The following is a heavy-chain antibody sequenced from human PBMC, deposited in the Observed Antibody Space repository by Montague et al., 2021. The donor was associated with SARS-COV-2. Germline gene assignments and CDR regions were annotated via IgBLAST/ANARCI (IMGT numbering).Heavy chain of an antibody. CDR2: INHSGST. J-gene: IGHJ6*02. D-gene: IGHD3-10*01. V-gene: IGHV4-34*01. CDR1: GGSFSGYY. CDR3: ARGCLSYFGAGSHCYGMDV. Sequence: SETLSLTCAVYGGSFSGYYWSWIRQPPGKGLEWIGEINHSGSTNYNPSLKSRVTISVDTSKNQMSLKLTSVTAADTAVYYCARGCLSYFGAGSHCYGMDVWGQETTVTVSS.